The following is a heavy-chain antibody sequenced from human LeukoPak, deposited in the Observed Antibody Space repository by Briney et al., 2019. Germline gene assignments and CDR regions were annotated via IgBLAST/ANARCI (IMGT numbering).Heavy chain of an antibody. V-gene: IGHV3-23*01. CDR1: GFTFSSYG. D-gene: IGHD3-10*01. Sequence: GGSLRLSCAASGFTFSSYGMSWVRQAPGKGLEWASAISGSGGSTYYADSVKGRFTISRDNSKNTLYLQMNSLRAEDMAVYYCAKQYYGSGGYYNFFGYWGQGTLVTVSS. CDR2: ISGSGGST. J-gene: IGHJ4*02. CDR3: AKQYYGSGGYYNFFGY.